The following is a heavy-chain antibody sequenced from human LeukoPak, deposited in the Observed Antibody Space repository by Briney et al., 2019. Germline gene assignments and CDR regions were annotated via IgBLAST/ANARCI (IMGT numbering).Heavy chain of an antibody. CDR1: GYTFTSYY. J-gene: IGHJ4*02. CDR2: INPSGGST. D-gene: IGHD6-6*01. CDR3: AREGSSHSFDN. Sequence: GASVKVCCKASGYTFTSYYMHWVRQAPGQGLEWMGIINPSGGSTSYAQKFQGRVTMTRDMSTSTVYMELSSLRSEDTAVFYCAREGSSHSFDNWGQGTLVTVSS. V-gene: IGHV1-46*01.